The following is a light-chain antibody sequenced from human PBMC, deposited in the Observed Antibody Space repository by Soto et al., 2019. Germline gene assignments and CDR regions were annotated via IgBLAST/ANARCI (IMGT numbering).Light chain of an antibody. Sequence: QSALTRPASVSGSPGQSITISCTGTSSDVGSYNYGSWYQQHPGKAPKLMIYEVNNRPSGVSNRFSGSKSGNTASLTISGLQAEDDANYYCSSYTSISTRVFGEGTMLTVL. CDR3: SSYTSISTRV. CDR1: SSDVGSYNY. J-gene: IGLJ3*02. V-gene: IGLV2-14*01. CDR2: EVN.